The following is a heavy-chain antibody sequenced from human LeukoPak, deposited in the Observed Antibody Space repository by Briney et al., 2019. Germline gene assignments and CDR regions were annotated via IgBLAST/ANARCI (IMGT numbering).Heavy chain of an antibody. D-gene: IGHD1-1*01. Sequence: GGSLRLSCAVSGITLSNYGMSWVRQAPGKELEWVAGISDSGGNTEYADSVKGRFTISRDNSKNTLYLQMNSLRAEDTAVYYCAKDLEAVGYWGQGTLVTVSS. V-gene: IGHV3-23*01. J-gene: IGHJ4*02. CDR3: AKDLEAVGY. CDR1: GITLSNYG. CDR2: ISDSGGNT.